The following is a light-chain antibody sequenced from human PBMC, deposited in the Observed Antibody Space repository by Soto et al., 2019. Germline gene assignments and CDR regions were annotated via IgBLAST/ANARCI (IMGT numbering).Light chain of an antibody. CDR3: QQYDSYSWT. V-gene: IGKV1-5*01. Sequence: DIQMSQSPSTLSASVGGRVTITCRASQGTGDWLAWYQQKPGKAPKLLIYDASSLESGVPSRFSGSGSGTEFTLTISSLQTDDFASYYCQQYDSYSWTFGQGTKVDIK. CDR2: DAS. J-gene: IGKJ1*01. CDR1: QGTGDW.